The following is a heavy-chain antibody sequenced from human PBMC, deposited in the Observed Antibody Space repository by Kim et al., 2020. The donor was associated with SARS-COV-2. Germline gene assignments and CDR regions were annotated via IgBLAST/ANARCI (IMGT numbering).Heavy chain of an antibody. V-gene: IGHV3-48*03. D-gene: IGHD3-10*01. J-gene: IGHJ4*02. CDR2: STI. CDR3: ARGEYYFDY. Sequence: STIYYAASVTGRFTISRDNAKNSLYLQMNSLRAEDTAVYYCARGEYYFDYWGQGTLVTVSS.